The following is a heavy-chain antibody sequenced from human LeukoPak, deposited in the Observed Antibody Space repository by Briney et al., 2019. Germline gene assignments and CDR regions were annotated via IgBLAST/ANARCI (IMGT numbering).Heavy chain of an antibody. CDR3: ARDRGAFLTGYSDY. CDR1: GFTFSSYA. J-gene: IGHJ4*02. D-gene: IGHD3-9*01. V-gene: IGHV3-30-3*01. Sequence: GGSLRLSCAASGFTFSSYAMHWVRQAPGKGLEWVAVISYDGSNKYYADSVKGRFTISRDNSKNTLYLQMNSLRPEDTAVYYCARDRGAFLTGYSDYWGQGTLVTVSS. CDR2: ISYDGSNK.